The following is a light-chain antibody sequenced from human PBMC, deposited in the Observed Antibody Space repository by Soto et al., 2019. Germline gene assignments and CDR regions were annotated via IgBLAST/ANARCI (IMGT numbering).Light chain of an antibody. Sequence: DVDMSLSPYTLSASLGDRVAITCRASQSISSWLAWYQQKPGEDPKVLIYDASSLESGGPSSFSGSGAATEFIITISSLLDAEDAVYYCYQYSTLPPNTFGQGTRLEIK. J-gene: IGKJ5*01. CDR1: QSISSW. CDR2: DAS. CDR3: YQYSTLPPNT. V-gene: IGKV1-5*01.